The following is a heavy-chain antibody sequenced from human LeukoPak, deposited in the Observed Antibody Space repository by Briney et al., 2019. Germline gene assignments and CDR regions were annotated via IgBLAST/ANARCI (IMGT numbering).Heavy chain of an antibody. Sequence: PGGSLRLSCAASGFTFSRSPMSWVRQAPGKGLEWVSAISGSGGSTYYADSVKGRFTISRDNAKNSLYLQMNSLRAEDTAVYYCARDVDTMVRGVPTGYWGQGTLVTVSS. CDR1: GFTFSRSP. V-gene: IGHV3-23*01. CDR3: ARDVDTMVRGVPTGY. CDR2: ISGSGGST. J-gene: IGHJ4*02. D-gene: IGHD3-10*01.